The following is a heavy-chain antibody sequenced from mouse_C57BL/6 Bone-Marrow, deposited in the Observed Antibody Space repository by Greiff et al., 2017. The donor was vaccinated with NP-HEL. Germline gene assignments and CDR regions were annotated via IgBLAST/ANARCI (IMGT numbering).Heavy chain of an antibody. Sequence: QVQLQQSGAELARPGASVKLSCKASGYTFTSYGISWVKQRTGQGLEWIGEIYPRSGNTYYNEKFKGKATLNADKSSSTAYMELRSLTSEDSAVYFCARPMKMAYWGQGTLVTVSA. CDR3: ARPMKMAY. CDR2: IYPRSGNT. J-gene: IGHJ3*01. V-gene: IGHV1-81*01. CDR1: GYTFTSYG. D-gene: IGHD2-3*01.